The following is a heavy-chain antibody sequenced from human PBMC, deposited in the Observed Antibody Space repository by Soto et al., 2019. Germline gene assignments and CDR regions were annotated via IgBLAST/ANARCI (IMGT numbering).Heavy chain of an antibody. CDR1: GYTFTSYG. CDR3: ARYAPVTMETHDAFDI. CDR2: ISAYNGNT. Sequence: QVQLVQSGAEVKKPGASVKVSCKASGYTFTSYGISWVRQAPGQGLEWMGWISAYNGNTNYAQKLQGRVTMTTDTSTSTAHMERRSLSSDDAAVYYCARYAPVTMETHDAFDIWGQGTMVTVSS. J-gene: IGHJ3*02. D-gene: IGHD3-10*01. V-gene: IGHV1-18*01.